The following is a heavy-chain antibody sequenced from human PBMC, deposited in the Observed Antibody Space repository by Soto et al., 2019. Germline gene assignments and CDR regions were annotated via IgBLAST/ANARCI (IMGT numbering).Heavy chain of an antibody. V-gene: IGHV3-72*01. Sequence: EVQLVESGGGLVQPGGSLRLSCEASGFTFSDQYMDWVRQAPGKGLEWVGRIRNKVTSYTTAYAASVKGRFTISRDDSKNSPYIQMNSLKTEDKAVYYCARGDQRNWGQGTLFTVSS. CDR2: IRNKVTSYTT. CDR3: ARGDQRN. CDR1: GFTFSDQY. J-gene: IGHJ4*02.